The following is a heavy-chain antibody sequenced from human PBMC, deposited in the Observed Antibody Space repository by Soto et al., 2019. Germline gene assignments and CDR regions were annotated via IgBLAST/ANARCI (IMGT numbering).Heavy chain of an antibody. Sequence: QVQLVESGGGVVQPGRSLRLSCAASGFTFSSYGMHWVRQAPGKGLEWVAVISYDGSNKYYADSVKGRFTISRDNSKNTLYLQMNSLRDEDSAVYYCARGHSGSWYWFDPWGQGTLVTVSS. CDR2: ISYDGSNK. J-gene: IGHJ5*02. D-gene: IGHD6-13*01. CDR1: GFTFSSYG. V-gene: IGHV3-30*03. CDR3: ARGHSGSWYWFDP.